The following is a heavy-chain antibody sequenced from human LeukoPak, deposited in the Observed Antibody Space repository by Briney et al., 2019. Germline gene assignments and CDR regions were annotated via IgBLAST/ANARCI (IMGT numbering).Heavy chain of an antibody. D-gene: IGHD3-10*01. CDR1: GFTFSSYA. Sequence: GGSLRLSCAASGFTFSSYAMSWVRQAPGKGLEWVSTISGSGTYTYYADSVKGRFTISRDNSKNTLYLQMNSLRAEDTAVYYCAKYFASGSYYKLPHWGQGTLVTVSS. CDR2: ISGSGTYT. CDR3: AKYFASGSYYKLPH. J-gene: IGHJ1*01. V-gene: IGHV3-23*01.